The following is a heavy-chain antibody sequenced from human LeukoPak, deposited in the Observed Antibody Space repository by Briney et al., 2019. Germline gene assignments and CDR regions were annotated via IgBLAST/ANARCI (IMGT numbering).Heavy chain of an antibody. CDR3: AKVTAVASYYYYYMDA. D-gene: IGHD6-19*01. V-gene: IGHV3-21*01. J-gene: IGHJ6*03. CDR2: ISSSSSYI. Sequence: GGSLRLSCAASGFTFSNAWMSWVRQAPGKGLEWVSSISSSSSYIYYADSVKGRFTISRDNSKNTLYLQMNSLRAEDTAVYYCAKVTAVASYYYYYMDAWGKGTTVTISS. CDR1: GFTFSNAW.